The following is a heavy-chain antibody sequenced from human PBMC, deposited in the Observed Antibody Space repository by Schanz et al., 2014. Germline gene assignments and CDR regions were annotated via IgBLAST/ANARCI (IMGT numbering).Heavy chain of an antibody. Sequence: EMQLLESGGGLAQPGGSLRLSCAASGFTFSSYAMSWVRQAPGKGLEWVSAISGSGGSTYYADSVKGRFTISRDNSKNTVYLQMNSLRPGDTAVYYCARESSNDIVLVPGAVFDHWGQGIRVTVAS. CDR3: ARESSNDIVLVPGAVFDH. V-gene: IGHV3-23*01. CDR2: ISGSGGST. D-gene: IGHD2-2*01. CDR1: GFTFSSYA. J-gene: IGHJ4*02.